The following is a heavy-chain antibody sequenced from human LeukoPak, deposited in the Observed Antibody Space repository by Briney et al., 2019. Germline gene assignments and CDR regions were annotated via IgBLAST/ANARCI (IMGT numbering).Heavy chain of an antibody. CDR2: ISGSGGST. CDR3: ASNDFWSGYYPYIVDY. Sequence: GGSLGLSCAASGFTFSSYAMSWVRQAPGKGLEWVSAISGSGGSTYYADSVKGRFTISRDNSKNTLYLQMNSLRAEDTAVYYCASNDFWSGYYPYIVDYWGQGTLVTVSS. V-gene: IGHV3-23*01. J-gene: IGHJ4*02. CDR1: GFTFSSYA. D-gene: IGHD3-3*01.